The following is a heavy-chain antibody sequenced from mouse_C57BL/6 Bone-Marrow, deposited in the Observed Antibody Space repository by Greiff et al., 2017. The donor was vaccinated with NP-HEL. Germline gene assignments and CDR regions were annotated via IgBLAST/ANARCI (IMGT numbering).Heavy chain of an antibody. CDR3: ARGAY. V-gene: IGHV1-80*01. CDR1: GYAFNNYW. J-gene: IGHJ3*01. Sequence: VNVVESGAELVKPGASVKISCKASGYAFNNYWMNWVKQRPGKGLEWIGQIYPGDGDTNYNGKFKGKATLTADKSSSTAYMQLSSLTSEDSAVYFCARGAYWGQGTLVTVSA. CDR2: IYPGDGDT.